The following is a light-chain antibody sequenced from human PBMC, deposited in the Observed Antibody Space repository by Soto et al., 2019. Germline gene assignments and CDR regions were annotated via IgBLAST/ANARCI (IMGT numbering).Light chain of an antibody. CDR2: EGS. V-gene: IGLV2-23*01. CDR3: CSYAGGSTWV. CDR1: SSDIGSYNL. J-gene: IGLJ3*02. Sequence: QSVLTQPASVSGSPGQTITISCTGTSSDIGSYNLVSWYQQHPGKPPKLMIYEGSKRPSGVSHRFSGSKSGNTASLTISGLQADDEADYYCCSYAGGSTWVFGGGTKLTVL.